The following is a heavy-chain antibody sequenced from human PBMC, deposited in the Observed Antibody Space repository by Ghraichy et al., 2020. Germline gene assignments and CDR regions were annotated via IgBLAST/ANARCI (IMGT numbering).Heavy chain of an antibody. Sequence: ESLNISCAASGFTFYSYAMSWVRQAPGKGLEWVSDISATDGATNTNYADSVKGRFTISRDNSKNTLYLQMNSLRAEDTAVYYCAKDGGGDGYTSYVVGIDYWGQGVLVTVSS. CDR1: GFTFYSYA. D-gene: IGHD5-24*01. V-gene: IGHV3-23*01. J-gene: IGHJ4*02. CDR3: AKDGGGDGYTSYVVGIDY. CDR2: ISATDGATNT.